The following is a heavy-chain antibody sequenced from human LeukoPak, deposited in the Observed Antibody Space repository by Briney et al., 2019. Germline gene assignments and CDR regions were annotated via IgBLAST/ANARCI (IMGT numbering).Heavy chain of an antibody. V-gene: IGHV3-7*01. D-gene: IGHD2-2*01. CDR3: ARDCNQLLCGGGGYFDY. CDR1: GFTFSSYW. J-gene: IGHJ4*02. CDR2: IKQDGSEK. Sequence: GGSPRLSCAASGFTFSSYWMSWVRQAPGKGLEWVANIKQDGSEKYYVDSVKGRFTISRDNAKNSLYLQMNSLRAEDTAVYYCARDCNQLLCGGGGYFDYWGQGTLVTVSS.